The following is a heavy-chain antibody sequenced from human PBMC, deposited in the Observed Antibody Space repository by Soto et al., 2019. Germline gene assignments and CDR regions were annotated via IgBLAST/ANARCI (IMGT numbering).Heavy chain of an antibody. CDR3: ARYPYTSYCSDGSCSYDAFDI. V-gene: IGHV1-8*01. CDR1: GYSFTSYD. Sequence: ASVKVSCKASGYSFTSYDVNWVRQATGQGLEWMGWMNPNSGNTAFAEKFQGRVTMTRDTPISTAYMELSGLTSEDTAEYYCARYPYTSYCSDGSCSYDAFDIWGQGTVVTVS. D-gene: IGHD2-15*01. J-gene: IGHJ3*02. CDR2: MNPNSGNT.